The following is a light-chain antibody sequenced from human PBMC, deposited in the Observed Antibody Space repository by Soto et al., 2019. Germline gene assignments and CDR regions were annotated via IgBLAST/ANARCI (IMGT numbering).Light chain of an antibody. CDR2: GAS. Sequence: DIQMTQSPSSLSASVGDRVTITCRASQSMSTYLNWFQQKPGKAPKVLIYGASSLQSGVPSRFSGSGYGTHFTLPISSLQPEDVATYYCHQRYNTPLTFGGGTKVEIK. J-gene: IGKJ4*01. V-gene: IGKV1-39*01. CDR1: QSMSTY. CDR3: HQRYNTPLT.